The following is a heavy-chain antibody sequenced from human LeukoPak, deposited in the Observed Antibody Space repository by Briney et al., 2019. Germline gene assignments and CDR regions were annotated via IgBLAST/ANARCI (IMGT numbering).Heavy chain of an antibody. Sequence: PGRSLRLSCAASGFTFSSYAMHWVRQAPGKGLEWVAVISYDGSNKYYADSVKGRFTISRDNSKNTLYLQMNSLRAEDTAVYYCARGYGISHWGQGTLVTVSS. D-gene: IGHD3-9*01. J-gene: IGHJ4*02. CDR3: ARGYGISH. CDR2: ISYDGSNK. CDR1: GFTFSSYA. V-gene: IGHV3-30-3*01.